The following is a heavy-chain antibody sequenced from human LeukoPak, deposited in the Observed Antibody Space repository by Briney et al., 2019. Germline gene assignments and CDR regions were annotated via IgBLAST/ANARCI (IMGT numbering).Heavy chain of an antibody. CDR3: ARDTGDSRTVAAYYFDY. V-gene: IGHV3-21*01. Sequence: GGSLRLSCAASGFTFSSYSMNWVRQAPGKGLEWVSSISSSSSCIYYADSVKGRFTISRDNAKNSLYLQMNSLRAENTAVYYCARDTGDSRTVAAYYFDYWGQGTLVTVSS. D-gene: IGHD2-21*02. CDR2: ISSSSSCI. J-gene: IGHJ4*02. CDR1: GFTFSSYS.